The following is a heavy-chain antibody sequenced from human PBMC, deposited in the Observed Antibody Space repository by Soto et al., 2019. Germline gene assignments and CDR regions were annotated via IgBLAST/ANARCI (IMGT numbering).Heavy chain of an antibody. CDR2: VSGYNGHT. J-gene: IGHJ5*02. Sequence: QVKSVQSGAEVKKPGASVKVSCETSGYTFFSYGITWVRQAPGQGLEGMGWVSGYNGHTNYAQKFQGRVTMTRDISTTTAYMELRNLRSDDTAVYYCARLVGPTSSDNWFDPWGQGTLVTVSS. D-gene: IGHD1-26*01. CDR1: GYTFFSYG. CDR3: ARLVGPTSSDNWFDP. V-gene: IGHV1-18*01.